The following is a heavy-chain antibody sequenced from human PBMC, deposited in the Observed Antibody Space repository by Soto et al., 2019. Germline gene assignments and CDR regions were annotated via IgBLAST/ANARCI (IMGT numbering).Heavy chain of an antibody. CDR2: INPNSGGT. CDR3: ARTGHSHYNYYDSSGYLDY. Sequence: GASVKVSCKASGYTFTGYYMHWVRQAPGQGLEWMGWINPNSGGTNYAQKFQGWVTMTRDTSISTAYMELSRLRSDDTAVYYCARTGHSHYNYYDSSGYLDYWGQGTLVTVSS. D-gene: IGHD3-22*01. CDR1: GYTFTGYY. J-gene: IGHJ4*02. V-gene: IGHV1-2*04.